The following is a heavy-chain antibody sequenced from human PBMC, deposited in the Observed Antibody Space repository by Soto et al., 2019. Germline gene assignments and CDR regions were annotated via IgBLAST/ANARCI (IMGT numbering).Heavy chain of an antibody. J-gene: IGHJ4*02. CDR2: IYDSVNT. CDR1: GDSVSSGGHY. D-gene: IGHD3-9*01. Sequence: TLSLTCTVSGDSVSSGGHYWSWILQHPGKGLEWIGHIYDSVNTYYSPSLRSRVTISADMSKNQFSLNLRSVTAADTAVYYCARVDHRGYFAILTDYWGQGTLVTVSS. V-gene: IGHV4-31*03. CDR3: ARVDHRGYFAILTDY.